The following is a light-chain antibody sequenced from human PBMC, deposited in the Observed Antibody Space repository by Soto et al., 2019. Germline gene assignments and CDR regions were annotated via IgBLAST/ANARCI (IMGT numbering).Light chain of an antibody. J-gene: IGLJ2*01. Sequence: ALTQPASVSGSPGQSITISCTGTSSDVGGYKYVSWYQQHPGKAPKLVIYEVSNRPSGVSNRFSGSKSGNTASLTISGLQAEDEADYYCSSYTTSRGVFGGGTKVTVL. V-gene: IGLV2-14*01. CDR1: SSDVGGYKY. CDR3: SSYTTSRGV. CDR2: EVS.